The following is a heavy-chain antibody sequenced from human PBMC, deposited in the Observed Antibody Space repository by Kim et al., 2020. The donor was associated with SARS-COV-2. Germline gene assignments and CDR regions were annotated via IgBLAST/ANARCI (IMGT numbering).Heavy chain of an antibody. CDR1: GFTFSSYA. D-gene: IGHD2-15*01. Sequence: GGSPRLSCAASGFTFSSYAMSWVRQAPGKGLEWVSAISGSGGSTYYADSVKGRFTISRDNSKNTLYLQMNSLRAEDTAVYYCAKDLEHCSGGSCYTPYTKADYWGQGTLVTVSS. CDR3: AKDLEHCSGGSCYTPYTKADY. V-gene: IGHV3-23*01. CDR2: ISGSGGST. J-gene: IGHJ4*02.